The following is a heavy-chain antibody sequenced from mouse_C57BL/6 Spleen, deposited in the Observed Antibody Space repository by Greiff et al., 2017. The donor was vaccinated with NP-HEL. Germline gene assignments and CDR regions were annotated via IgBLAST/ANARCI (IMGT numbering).Heavy chain of an antibody. Sequence: VQLQQPGAELVRPGSSVKLSCKASGYTFTSYWMDWVKQRPGQGLEWIGNIYPSDSETHYNQKFKDKATLTVDKSSSTAYMQLSSLTSEDSAVYYCEIGSNYGWYFDVWGTGTTVTVSS. V-gene: IGHV1-61*01. D-gene: IGHD2-5*01. CDR1: GYTFTSYW. CDR3: EIGSNYGWYFDV. CDR2: IYPSDSET. J-gene: IGHJ1*03.